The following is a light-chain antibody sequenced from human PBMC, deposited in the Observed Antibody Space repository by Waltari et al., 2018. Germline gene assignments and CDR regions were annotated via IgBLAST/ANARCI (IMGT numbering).Light chain of an antibody. V-gene: IGKV4-1*01. CDR2: WAS. J-gene: IGKJ4*01. Sequence: DIVMTQSPDSLAVSLGERATINCKSSRSVVYSPNNKNYLSWYQQKPVQPPKLLIYWASTRESGVPDRFSGSGSGTDFTLTRDSLQAEDVALYYCQQYYGSPFTFGGGTKVEIK. CDR3: QQYYGSPFT. CDR1: RSVVYSPNNKNY.